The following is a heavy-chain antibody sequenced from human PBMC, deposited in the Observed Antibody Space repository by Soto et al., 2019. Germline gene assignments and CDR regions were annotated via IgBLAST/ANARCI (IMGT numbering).Heavy chain of an antibody. D-gene: IGHD2-2*01. J-gene: IGHJ3*02. Sequence: QPWWSMRLSCAASVFTFSSYAMSWVRQAPGKGLEWVSAISGSGGSTYYADSVKGRFTISRDNSKNTLYLQMNSLRAEDTAVYYCACQGGIVVVPAAPRGAFDIWGQGTMVTVSS. V-gene: IGHV3-23*01. CDR3: ACQGGIVVVPAAPRGAFDI. CDR2: ISGSGGST. CDR1: VFTFSSYA.